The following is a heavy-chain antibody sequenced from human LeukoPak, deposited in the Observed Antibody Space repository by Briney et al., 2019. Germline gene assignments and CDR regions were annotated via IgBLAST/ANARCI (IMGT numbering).Heavy chain of an antibody. CDR2: IKQDGSQK. D-gene: IGHD3-22*01. J-gene: IGHJ4*02. CDR3: ARHYDSTAYSLDY. Sequence: GGSLRLSCAASGFTFSSYWMTWVRQAPGKGLEWVANIKQDGSQKFYLDSVKGRFTISRDNAKESLFLQMNGLRAEDTAVYYCARHYDSTAYSLDYWGQGTLVTVSS. V-gene: IGHV3-7*01. CDR1: GFTFSSYW.